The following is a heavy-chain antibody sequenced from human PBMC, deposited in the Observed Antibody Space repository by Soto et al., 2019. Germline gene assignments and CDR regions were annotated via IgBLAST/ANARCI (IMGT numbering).Heavy chain of an antibody. CDR1: GFTFSNYC. J-gene: IGHJ4*02. Sequence: GGSLRLSCAASGFTFSNYCMSWVRQAPGKGLEWVTNRKEDGSEESYVDSVKGRFTISRDNAKNSLYLQMNSLRAEDTALYYCARDRIDVATPLPYDYWAQPILVTVTS. D-gene: IGHD6-19*01. CDR2: RKEDGSEE. V-gene: IGHV3-7*03. CDR3: ARDRIDVATPLPYDY.